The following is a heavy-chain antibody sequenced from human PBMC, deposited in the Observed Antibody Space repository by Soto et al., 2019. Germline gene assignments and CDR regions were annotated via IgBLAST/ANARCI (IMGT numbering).Heavy chain of an antibody. CDR3: AKDQFPVRYFDWLPILGY. Sequence: GGSLRLSCAASGFAFSRYAMHWVRQAPGKDLEWVAVISYDGSNKYYADYVKGRFTISRDNSKNTLYLQMNSLRAEDTAVYYCAKDQFPVRYFDWLPILGYWGQGTLVTVSS. D-gene: IGHD3-9*01. CDR1: GFAFSRYA. V-gene: IGHV3-30*04. J-gene: IGHJ4*02. CDR2: ISYDGSNK.